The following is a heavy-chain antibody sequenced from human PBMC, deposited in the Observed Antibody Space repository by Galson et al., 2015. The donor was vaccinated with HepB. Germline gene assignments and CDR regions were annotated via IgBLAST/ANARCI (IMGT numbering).Heavy chain of an antibody. Sequence: QASGKGLEWVSVIYSGGSTYYADSVKGRFTISRDNSKNTLYLQMNSLRAEDTAVYYCARLDLGQLIDYWGQGTLVTVSS. D-gene: IGHD5-18*01. V-gene: IGHV3-66*04. J-gene: IGHJ4*02. CDR2: IYSGGST. CDR3: ARLDLGQLIDY.